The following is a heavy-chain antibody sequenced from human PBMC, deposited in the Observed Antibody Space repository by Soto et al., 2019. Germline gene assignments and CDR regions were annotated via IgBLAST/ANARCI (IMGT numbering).Heavy chain of an antibody. Sequence: EVQLLESGGGSVQPGKSLRLSCAAYGFTFSSYAMSWVRQAPGKGLEWVSVISGSGGSTYYADSVKGRFTISRDNSKNTLYLQMNNLRAEDTAVYYCAKGLPERRSAYYRYNWFDPWGQGTLVTVSS. CDR2: ISGSGGST. CDR3: AKGLPERRSAYYRYNWFDP. V-gene: IGHV3-23*01. D-gene: IGHD3-3*01. J-gene: IGHJ5*02. CDR1: GFTFSSYA.